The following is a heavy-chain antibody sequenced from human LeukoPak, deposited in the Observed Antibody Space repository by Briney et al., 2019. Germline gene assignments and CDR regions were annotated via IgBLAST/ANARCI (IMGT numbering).Heavy chain of an antibody. V-gene: IGHV3-15*01. CDR2: IKSKTDGGTT. D-gene: IGHD2-15*01. CDR1: GFTFSSYW. J-gene: IGHJ4*02. Sequence: GSLRLSCAASGFTFSSYWMSWVRQAPGKGLEWVGRIKSKTDGGTTDYAAPVKGRFTISRDDSKNTLYLQMNSLKTEDTAVYYCTTAGSCSGGSCYHDYWGQGTLVTVSS. CDR3: TTAGSCSGGSCYHDY.